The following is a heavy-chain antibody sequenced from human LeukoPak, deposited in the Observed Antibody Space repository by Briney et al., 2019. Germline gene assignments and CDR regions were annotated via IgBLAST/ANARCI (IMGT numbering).Heavy chain of an antibody. V-gene: IGHV1-2*02. CDR3: ARGAAAGLRSCLDP. CDR1: GYIFTGYY. J-gene: IGHJ5*02. D-gene: IGHD6-13*01. Sequence: ASVKVSCKASGYIFTGYYMHWVRQAPGQGLEWMEWINPNSGGTNSAQRFQGRITMTRDTSISTAYMELSRLTSDDTALYYCARGAAAGLRSCLDPWGQGTLVTVS. CDR2: INPNSGGT.